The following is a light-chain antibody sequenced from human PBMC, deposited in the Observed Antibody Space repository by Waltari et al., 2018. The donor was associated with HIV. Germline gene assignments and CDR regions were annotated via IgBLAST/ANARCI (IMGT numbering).Light chain of an antibody. V-gene: IGKV4-1*01. J-gene: IGKJ1*01. CDR1: QSVFYSSNNKNS. Sequence: DIVMTQSPDSLAVSLGERATLNCKSSQSVFYSSNNKNSLAWYQHKPGQPPNLLIYWASTRESGVPDRFSGSGSGTDFTLTISSLQAEDVAVYYCQQYYSAPTFGQGTKVEIK. CDR3: QQYYSAPT. CDR2: WAS.